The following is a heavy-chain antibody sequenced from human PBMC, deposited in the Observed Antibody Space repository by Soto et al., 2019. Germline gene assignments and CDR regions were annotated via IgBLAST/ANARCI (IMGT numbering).Heavy chain of an antibody. CDR1: GGSISSGDYY. D-gene: IGHD3-9*01. Sequence: SETLSLTCTVSGGSISSGDYYWSWIRQPPGKGLEWIGYIYYSGSTYYNPSLKSRVTISVDTSKNQFSLKLSSVTAADTAVYYCSRADHLRDLFYYWGQGTLVPVSS. J-gene: IGHJ4*02. CDR2: IYYSGST. V-gene: IGHV4-30-4*01. CDR3: SRADHLRDLFYY.